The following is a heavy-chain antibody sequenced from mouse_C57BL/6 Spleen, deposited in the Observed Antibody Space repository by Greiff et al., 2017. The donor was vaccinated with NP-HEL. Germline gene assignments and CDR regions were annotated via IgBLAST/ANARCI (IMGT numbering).Heavy chain of an antibody. D-gene: IGHD2-4*01. J-gene: IGHJ3*01. V-gene: IGHV5-12*01. Sequence: VQLKESGGGLVQPGGSLKLSCAASGFTFSDYYMYWVRQTPEKRLEWVAYISNGGGSTYYPDTVKGRFTISRDNAKNTLYLQMSRLKSEDTAMYYCARPNDYDWFAYWGQGTLVTVSA. CDR3: ARPNDYDWFAY. CDR1: GFTFSDYY. CDR2: ISNGGGST.